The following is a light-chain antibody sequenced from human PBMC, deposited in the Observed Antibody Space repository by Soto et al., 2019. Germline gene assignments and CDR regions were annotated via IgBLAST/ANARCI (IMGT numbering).Light chain of an antibody. CDR3: AAWDDSLSGVV. Sequence: QSVLTQPRSASGTPGQRVTISCSGSSSNLGSNFVFWYQQLPGAAPKLLISRTNERPSGVPARFSGSKSGTSASLAISGLRSEDEAAYHCAAWDDSLSGVVFGGGTKLTVL. J-gene: IGLJ3*02. CDR2: RTN. CDR1: SSNLGSNF. V-gene: IGLV1-47*01.